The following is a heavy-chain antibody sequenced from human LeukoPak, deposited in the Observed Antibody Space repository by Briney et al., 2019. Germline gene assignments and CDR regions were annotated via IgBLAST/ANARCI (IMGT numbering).Heavy chain of an antibody. J-gene: IGHJ4*02. Sequence: SETLSLTCTVSGGSISSYYWSWIRQPPGKGLEWIGYIYYSGSTNYNPSLKSRVTISVDTSKNQFSLKLSSVTAADTAVYYCARGMVYARFDYWGQGTLVTVSS. CDR3: ARGMVYARFDY. CDR2: IYYSGST. D-gene: IGHD2-8*01. V-gene: IGHV4-59*08. CDR1: GGSISSYY.